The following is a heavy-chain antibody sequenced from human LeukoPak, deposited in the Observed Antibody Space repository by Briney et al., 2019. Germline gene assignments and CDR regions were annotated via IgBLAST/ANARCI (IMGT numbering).Heavy chain of an antibody. V-gene: IGHV4-59*05. CDR3: ARHGGIVATEGDY. Sequence: PSETLSLTCSVSDDSITMYYWTWIRQPPGKGLEWIGSIYYSGSTYYNPSLKSRVTISVDTSKNQFSLKLSSVTAADTAVYYCARHGGIVATEGDYWGQGTLVTVSS. J-gene: IGHJ4*02. D-gene: IGHD5-12*01. CDR2: IYYSGST. CDR1: DDSITMYY.